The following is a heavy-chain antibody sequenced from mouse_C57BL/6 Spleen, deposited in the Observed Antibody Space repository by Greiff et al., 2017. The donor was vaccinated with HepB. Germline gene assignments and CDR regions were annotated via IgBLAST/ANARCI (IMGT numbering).Heavy chain of an antibody. V-gene: IGHV1-18*01. CDR3: ARSVYYGNYYFDY. Sequence: EVQLQESGPELVKPGASVKIPCKASGYTFTDYNMDWVKQSHGKSLEWIGDINPNTGGTIYNQKFKGKATLTVDKSSSTAYMELRSMTSEDTAVYYCARSVYYGNYYFDYWGQGTTLTVSS. J-gene: IGHJ2*01. CDR2: INPNTGGT. D-gene: IGHD2-1*01. CDR1: GYTFTDYN.